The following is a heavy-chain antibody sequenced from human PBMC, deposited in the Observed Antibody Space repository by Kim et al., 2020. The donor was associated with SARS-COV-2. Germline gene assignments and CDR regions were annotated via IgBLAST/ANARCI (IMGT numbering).Heavy chain of an antibody. Sequence: GGSLRLSCAASGFTFSSYAMSWVRQAPGKGLEWVSAISGSGGSTYYAASVKGRFTISRDNSKTTLYLQMNSLGAEDTAVYYCAKDRMGGGYDYYYDSSGSLDYWGQGTLVTVSS. V-gene: IGHV3-23*01. J-gene: IGHJ4*02. CDR3: AKDRMGGGYDYYYDSSGSLDY. D-gene: IGHD3-22*01. CDR2: ISGSGGST. CDR1: GFTFSSYA.